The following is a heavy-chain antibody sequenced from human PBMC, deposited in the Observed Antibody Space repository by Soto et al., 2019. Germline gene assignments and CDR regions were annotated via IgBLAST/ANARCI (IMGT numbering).Heavy chain of an antibody. CDR2: ICDSGST. J-gene: IGHJ3*02. CDR3: ARENRRIDAFDI. CDR1: GGSIRNYY. D-gene: IGHD2-15*01. Sequence: SETLSLTCTVSGGSIRNYYWSWIRQAPGKGLEWIGSICDSGSTNYNPSLKSRVYMSIDTSKNQFSLKLSSVTAADTAIFYCARENRRIDAFDIWGQGTMVTVSS. V-gene: IGHV4-59*01.